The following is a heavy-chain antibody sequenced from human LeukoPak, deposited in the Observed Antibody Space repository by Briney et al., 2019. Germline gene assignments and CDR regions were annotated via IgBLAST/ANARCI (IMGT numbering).Heavy chain of an antibody. CDR3: ARSSGYSYEFDY. CDR2: ISHSGST. V-gene: IGHV4-34*01. Sequence: SETLSLTCAVYGGSFSGYYWSWIRQPPGKGLEWIGEISHSGSTNYNPSLKSRVTISVDTSKNQFSLKLSPVTAADTAVYYCARSSGYSYEFDYWGQGTLVTVSS. D-gene: IGHD5-18*01. CDR1: GGSFSGYY. J-gene: IGHJ4*02.